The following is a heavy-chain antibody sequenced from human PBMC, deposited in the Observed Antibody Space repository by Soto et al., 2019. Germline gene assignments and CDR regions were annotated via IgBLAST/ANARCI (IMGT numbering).Heavy chain of an antibody. D-gene: IGHD2-2*01. CDR3: ARDRSTNAY. CDR1: GYTFTSFG. CDR2: INPNNGDT. V-gene: IGHV1-18*01. J-gene: IGHJ4*02. Sequence: QVQLVQSGAEVKKPGASVKVSCKASGYTFTSFGISWVRQAPGQGLEWMGWINPNNGDTNYIQKFQGRVTMTTDTSTSTVHMELRSLRSDDTAVYYCARDRSTNAYWGQGTLVTVSS.